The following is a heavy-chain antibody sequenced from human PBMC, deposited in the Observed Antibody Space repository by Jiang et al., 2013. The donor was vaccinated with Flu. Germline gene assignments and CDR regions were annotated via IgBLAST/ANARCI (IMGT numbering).Heavy chain of an antibody. CDR2: IYPGDSDT. CDR3: ARQIPFDI. Sequence: IIYPGDSDTRYSPSFQGQVTISADKSISTAYLQWSSLKASDTAMYYCARQIPFDIWGQGTMVTVSS. V-gene: IGHV5-51*01. J-gene: IGHJ3*02.